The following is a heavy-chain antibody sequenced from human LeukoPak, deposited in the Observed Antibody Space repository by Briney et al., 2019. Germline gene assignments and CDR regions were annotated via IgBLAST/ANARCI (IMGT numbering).Heavy chain of an antibody. D-gene: IGHD6-19*01. CDR3: ASLSRQGYSSGWYVRD. CDR2: IYYSGST. CDR1: GGSISSGGYY. Sequence: SETLSLTCTVSGGSISSGGYYWSWIRQHPGKGLEWIGCIYYSGSTYYNPSLKSRVTISVDTSKNQFSLKLSSVTAADTAVYYCASLSRQGYSSGWYVRDWGQGTLVTVSS. J-gene: IGHJ4*02. V-gene: IGHV4-31*03.